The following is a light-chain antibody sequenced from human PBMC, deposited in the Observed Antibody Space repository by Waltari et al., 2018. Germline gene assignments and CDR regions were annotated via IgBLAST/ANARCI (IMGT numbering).Light chain of an antibody. CDR3: QQSYSTPPAT. J-gene: IGKJ2*01. CDR2: ATT. V-gene: IGKV1-39*01. Sequence: ITCRASQNINIYLNWYQQKPGQAPKLLIYATTSLKSGVPSRFSGSGSGTDFTLTITSLQPEDFATYYCQQSYSTPPATFGQGSKLDIK. CDR1: QNINIY.